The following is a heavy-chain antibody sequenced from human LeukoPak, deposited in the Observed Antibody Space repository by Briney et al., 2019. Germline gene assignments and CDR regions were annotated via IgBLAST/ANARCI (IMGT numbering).Heavy chain of an antibody. CDR3: AKAIRNLGWYFDL. J-gene: IGHJ2*01. CDR2: VTGSGNTR. CDR1: GFTFSSYA. D-gene: IGHD3-3*01. V-gene: IGHV3-23*01. Sequence: PGGSLRLSCAASGFTFSSYAMSWVRQAPGKGLAWVSGVTGSGNTRYYADSVKGRFTISRDNSKNTLYLQMDSLRAEDTAVYYCAKAIRNLGWYFDLWGRGTLVTVSS.